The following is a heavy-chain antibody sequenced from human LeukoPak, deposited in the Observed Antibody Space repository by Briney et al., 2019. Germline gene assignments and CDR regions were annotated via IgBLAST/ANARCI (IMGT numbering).Heavy chain of an antibody. D-gene: IGHD4-23*01. CDR1: GYTLTELS. J-gene: IGHJ3*02. CDR2: FDPEDGET. V-gene: IGHV1-24*01. Sequence: ASVKVSCKVSGYTLTELSMHWVRQAPGKGREWMGGFDPEDGETIYAQKFQGRVTMTEDTSTDTAYMELSSLRSEDTAVYYCATCRDLRWCDAFDIWGQGTMVTVSS. CDR3: ATCRDLRWCDAFDI.